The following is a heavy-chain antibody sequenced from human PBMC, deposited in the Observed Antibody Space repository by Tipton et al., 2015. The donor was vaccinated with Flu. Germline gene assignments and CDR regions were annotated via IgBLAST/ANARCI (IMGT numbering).Heavy chain of an antibody. V-gene: IGHV4-39*02. CDR1: NVNINTPGSH. CDR2: ISFNGIT. Sequence: TLSLTCTLSNVNINTPGSHWGWVRQALGKGLEWLGTISFNGITYYTSSLRSRLTLSLAATRNQFSLHLTSLTAADTAVYYCVREIQGPYFDSWGQGTPVTVSS. J-gene: IGHJ4*02. CDR3: VREIQGPYFDS.